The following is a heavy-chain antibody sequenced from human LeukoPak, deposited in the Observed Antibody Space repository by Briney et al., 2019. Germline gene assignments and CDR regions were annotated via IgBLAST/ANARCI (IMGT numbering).Heavy chain of an antibody. Sequence: ASVKVSCKASGYTFIGYDINWVRQATGQGLEWMGWMNPKSGNTGYAQKFQGRVTMTRNTSISTAYMELSSLRSEDTAVYYCARGPPPHCSGGSCYSWGFVGYWGQGTQVAVSS. D-gene: IGHD2-15*01. CDR3: ARGPPPHCSGGSCYSWGFVGY. J-gene: IGHJ4*02. V-gene: IGHV1-8*01. CDR2: MNPKSGNT. CDR1: GYTFIGYD.